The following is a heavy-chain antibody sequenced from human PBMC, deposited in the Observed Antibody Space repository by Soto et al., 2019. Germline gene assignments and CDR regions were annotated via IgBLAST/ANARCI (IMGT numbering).Heavy chain of an antibody. CDR3: ARYHYDVTTYAISVYGMDV. J-gene: IGHJ6*02. CDR1: GVTFSSLA. D-gene: IGHD3-22*01. Sequence: QVQLVQYGAEVKRPGSSVKVSCNASGVTFSSLAISWVRRAAEQGLEWMGEIIPMFGTTRYAQKCQGRVTITADESAYTVYMELSSLRSEDSAMYYCARYHYDVTTYAISVYGMDVWGQGTTVSVSS. V-gene: IGHV1-69*01. CDR2: IIPMFGTT.